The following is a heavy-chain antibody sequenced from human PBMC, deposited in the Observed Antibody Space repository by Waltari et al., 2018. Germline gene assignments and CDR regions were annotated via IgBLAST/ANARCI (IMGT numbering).Heavy chain of an antibody. J-gene: IGHJ4*02. CDR1: GFTFGDYA. CDR2: IRSKADGGTT. Sequence: EVQLVVSGGGLVQPGRSLRLSCTASGFTFGDYAMGWFRQAPGKGLEWVGFIRSKADGGTTEDAASVKGRFTISRDDSKSIAYLQMNSLKTEDTAVYYCTRGYQGPPGSGSYYQTLDYWGQGTLVTVSS. CDR3: TRGYQGPPGSGSYYQTLDY. V-gene: IGHV3-49*03. D-gene: IGHD3-10*01.